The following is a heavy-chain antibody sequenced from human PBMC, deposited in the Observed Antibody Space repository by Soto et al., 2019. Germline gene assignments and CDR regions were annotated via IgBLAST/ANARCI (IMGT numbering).Heavy chain of an antibody. D-gene: IGHD3-16*01. J-gene: IGHJ6*02. CDR3: ARCGLDYGMDF. Sequence: SETLSLTCTVFGDSISSSNWWTWVRQSPGMGLEWIGEIYHSGKTNSDPSLKSRLTMSVDTSRNHFSLDLTSVTAADTAVYYCARCGLDYGMDFWGQGTSVTVSS. CDR1: GDSISSSNW. V-gene: IGHV4-4*02. CDR2: IYHSGKT.